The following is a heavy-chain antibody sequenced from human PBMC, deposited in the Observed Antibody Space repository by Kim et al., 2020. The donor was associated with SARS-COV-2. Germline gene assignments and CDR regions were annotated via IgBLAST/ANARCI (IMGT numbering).Heavy chain of an antibody. V-gene: IGHV4-59*08. CDR3: VRRSLGYCSSTSCYYYAFDI. D-gene: IGHD2-2*01. CDR1: GGSISSYY. J-gene: IGHJ3*02. CDR2: IYYSGST. Sequence: SETLSLTCTVSGGSISSYYWSWIRQPPGKGLEWIGYIYYSGSTNYNPSLKSRVTISVDTSKNQFSLKLSSVTAADTAVYYCVRRSLGYCSSTSCYYYAFDIWGQGTMVTVSS.